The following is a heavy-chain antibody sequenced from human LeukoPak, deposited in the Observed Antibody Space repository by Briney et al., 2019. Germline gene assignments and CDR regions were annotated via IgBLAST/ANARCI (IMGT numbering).Heavy chain of an antibody. J-gene: IGHJ4*02. D-gene: IGHD2-2*01. CDR3: AKDLWAEKDIVVVPAAEFDY. V-gene: IGHV3-23*01. CDR2: ISGSGGST. Sequence: GGSLRLSCAASGFTFSSYAMSWVRQAPGKGLEWVSAISGSGGSTYYADSVKGRFTISRDNSKNTLYLQMNSLRAEDTAVYYCAKDLWAEKDIVVVPAAEFDYWGQGTLVTVSS. CDR1: GFTFSSYA.